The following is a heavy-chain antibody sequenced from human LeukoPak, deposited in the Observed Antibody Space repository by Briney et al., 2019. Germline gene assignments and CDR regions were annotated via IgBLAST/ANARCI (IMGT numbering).Heavy chain of an antibody. CDR3: ARDRRPSRRYVYYGMDV. Sequence: GGSLRLSCAASGITFSSYAMHWVRQAPGKGLEWVAVISYDGSNKYYADSVKGRFTVSRDNAKNSLYLQLNSLRAEDTAMYYCARDRRPSRRYVYYGMDVWGQGIMITVSS. CDR1: GITFSSYA. CDR2: ISYDGSNK. D-gene: IGHD1-1*01. J-gene: IGHJ6*02. V-gene: IGHV3-30-3*01.